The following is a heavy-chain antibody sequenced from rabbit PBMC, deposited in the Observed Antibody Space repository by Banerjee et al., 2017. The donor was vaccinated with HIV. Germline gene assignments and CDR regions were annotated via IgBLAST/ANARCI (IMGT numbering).Heavy chain of an antibody. D-gene: IGHD4-1*01. V-gene: IGHV1S43*01. CDR1: GIDISRYN. Sequence: QQQLEESGGGLVKPGGTLTLTCKASGIDISRYNMQWVRQSPGKGMKYIGYINYDGRIYYASWVNGRFTISKSANLDTMYLKMTSLTAADTATYFCAKNLAGVIGWNFGLWGPATLVTVS. CDR2: INYDGRI. CDR3: AKNLAGVIGWNFGL. J-gene: IGHJ6*01.